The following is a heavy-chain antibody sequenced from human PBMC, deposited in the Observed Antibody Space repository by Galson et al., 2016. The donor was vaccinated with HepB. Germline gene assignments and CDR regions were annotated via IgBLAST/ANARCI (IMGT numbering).Heavy chain of an antibody. CDR2: IYYIGIT. CDR1: GGSISSGVYY. D-gene: IGHD1-1*01. Sequence: TLSLTCTVSGGSISSGVYYWSWIRQHPGKGLEWIGYIYYIGITYYNPSLKSRVTMSVDTSKNQFSLKLSSLTAADTAVYYCSRGAPVTPCSTGTLCSLMDVWGQGTTVIASS. V-gene: IGHV4-31*03. CDR3: SRGAPVTPCSTGTLCSLMDV. J-gene: IGHJ6*02.